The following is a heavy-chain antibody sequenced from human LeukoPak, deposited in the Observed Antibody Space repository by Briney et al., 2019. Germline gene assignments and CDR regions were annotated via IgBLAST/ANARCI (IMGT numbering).Heavy chain of an antibody. CDR3: ASGSYFPHNWFDP. D-gene: IGHD1-26*01. Sequence: SETLSLTCTVSGYSISSGYYWGWIRQPPGKGLEWIGSIYHSGSTYYNPSLKSRVTISVDTSKNQFSLKLSSVTAADTAVYYCASGSYFPHNWFDPWGQGTLVTVSS. CDR1: GYSISSGYY. J-gene: IGHJ5*02. V-gene: IGHV4-38-2*02. CDR2: IYHSGST.